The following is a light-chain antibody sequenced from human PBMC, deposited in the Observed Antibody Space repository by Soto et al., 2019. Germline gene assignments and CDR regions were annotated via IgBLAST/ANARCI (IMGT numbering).Light chain of an antibody. CDR3: QQCNDWPPLT. Sequence: EIVMTQSPATLSVSPGERATLSCRASQSVSSNLVWYQQKPGQAPRLLIYGASTRATGIPARFSGSGSGTEFTLHISSLQSEDFAVYYCQQCNDWPPLTFGGGTKVEIK. CDR1: QSVSSN. J-gene: IGKJ4*01. CDR2: GAS. V-gene: IGKV3-15*01.